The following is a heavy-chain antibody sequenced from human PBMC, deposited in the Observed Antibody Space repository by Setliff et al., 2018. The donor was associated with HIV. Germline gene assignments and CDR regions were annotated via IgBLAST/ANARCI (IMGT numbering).Heavy chain of an antibody. Sequence: SETLSLTCAVSGGSISSGGYSWSWIRQPPGKGLEWIGYIYHSGSTNYNPSLKSRVTISVDTSKNQFSLKLSSVTAADTAVYYCARVHWNDRDYWGQGTLVTVSS. CDR3: ARVHWNDRDY. D-gene: IGHD1-1*01. J-gene: IGHJ4*02. CDR2: IYHSGST. V-gene: IGHV4-30-2*01. CDR1: GGSISSGGYS.